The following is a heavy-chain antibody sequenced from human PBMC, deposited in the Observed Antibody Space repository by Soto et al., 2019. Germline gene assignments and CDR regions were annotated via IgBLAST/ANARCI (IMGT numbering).Heavy chain of an antibody. CDR3: ARGPSGDKVHY. Sequence: TSETLSLTCTVSGGSISSGGYYWSWIRQPPGEGLEWIGHIFDSGTTYTNPSLRSQVAISLDTSKNHFSLTLSSVTAADTAVYYCARGPSGDKVHYWGQGALVTVSS. D-gene: IGHD7-27*01. CDR1: GGSISSGGYY. V-gene: IGHV4-30-4*08. CDR2: IFDSGTT. J-gene: IGHJ4*02.